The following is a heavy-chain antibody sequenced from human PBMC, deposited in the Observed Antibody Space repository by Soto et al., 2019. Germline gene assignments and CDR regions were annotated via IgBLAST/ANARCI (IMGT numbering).Heavy chain of an antibody. CDR3: ARELRGGSYGMDV. CDR2: IMPGSSHI. Sequence: GGSRRLSCAASGFTFSMYSMNWVRQAPGKGLEWVSYIMPGSSHIFYADSVKGRFTISRDNAKNSLYLQMNSLRAEDTAVYYCARELRGGSYGMDVWGQGTTVTVSS. V-gene: IGHV3-48*01. CDR1: GFTFSMYS. J-gene: IGHJ6*02.